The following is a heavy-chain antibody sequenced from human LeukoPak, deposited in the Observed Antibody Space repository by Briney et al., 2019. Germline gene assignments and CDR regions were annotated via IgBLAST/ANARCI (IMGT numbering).Heavy chain of an antibody. J-gene: IGHJ5*02. CDR2: ISAYNGNT. Sequence: ASVKVSCKASGYTFTSYGISWVRQAPGQGLEWMGWISAYNGNTNYAQKLQGRVTMTTDTSTSTAYMELRSLRSDDTAVYYCAREAVRIVLMVYPRSVWFDPSGQGTLVTVSS. CDR3: AREAVRIVLMVYPRSVWFDP. V-gene: IGHV1-18*01. D-gene: IGHD2-8*01. CDR1: GYTFTSYG.